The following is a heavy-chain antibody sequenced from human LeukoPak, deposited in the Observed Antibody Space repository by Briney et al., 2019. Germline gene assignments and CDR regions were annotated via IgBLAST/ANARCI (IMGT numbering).Heavy chain of an antibody. V-gene: IGHV4-4*02. CDR2: ISHSGLT. J-gene: IGHJ4*02. CDR3: ARGDNYNFDY. D-gene: IGHD4-11*01. CDR1: GGSISSSNW. Sequence: SETLSLTCAVSGGSISSSNWWSWVRPPPGKGPEWIGEISHSGLTNYNPSLKSRVTMSVDKSKNQFSLKLNSMTAADTAVYFCARGDNYNFDYWGQGTLVTVSS.